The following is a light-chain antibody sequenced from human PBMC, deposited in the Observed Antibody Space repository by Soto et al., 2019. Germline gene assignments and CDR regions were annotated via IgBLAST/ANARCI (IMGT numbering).Light chain of an antibody. V-gene: IGLV1-40*01. J-gene: IGLJ3*02. Sequence: QSVLTQPPSVSGAPGQRVTISCTGSSSNIGAGYDVHWYLQLPGTAPKLLIYGNTKRPSGVPDRFSGSKSGTSASLAITGLQAEDEADYYCQSYDSSLSGSVFGGGTKLTVL. CDR2: GNT. CDR1: SSNIGAGYD. CDR3: QSYDSSLSGSV.